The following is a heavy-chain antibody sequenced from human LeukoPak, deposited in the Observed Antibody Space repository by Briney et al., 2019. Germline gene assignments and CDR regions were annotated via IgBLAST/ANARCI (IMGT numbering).Heavy chain of an antibody. J-gene: IGHJ6*02. CDR3: ARDRFAGYCSNTSCYRDYYYGMDV. CDR1: GGSISSYY. V-gene: IGHV4-59*01. CDR2: IYYSGST. Sequence: PSETLSLTCTVSGGSISSYYWSWIRQPPGKGLEWIGYIYYSGSTNYNPSLKSRVTISVDTSKNQFSLKLSSVTAADTAVYYCARDRFAGYCSNTSCYRDYYYGMDVWGQGTTVTVSS. D-gene: IGHD2-2*02.